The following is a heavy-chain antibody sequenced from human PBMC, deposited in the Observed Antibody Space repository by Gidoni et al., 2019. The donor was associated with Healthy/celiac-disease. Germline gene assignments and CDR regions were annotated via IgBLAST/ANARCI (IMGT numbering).Heavy chain of an antibody. J-gene: IGHJ4*02. CDR3: ARAEGVNTVGRIVYYFDY. Sequence: QVQLQESGPGLVKPSQTLSLTCTVSGGSISSGDYYWSWIRQPPGKGLEWIGYIYYSGSTYYNPSLKSRVTISVDTSKNQFSLKLSSVTAADTAVYYCARAEGVNTVGRIVYYFDYWGQGTLVTVSS. V-gene: IGHV4-30-4*01. CDR1: GGSISSGDYY. CDR2: IYYSGST. D-gene: IGHD3-10*01.